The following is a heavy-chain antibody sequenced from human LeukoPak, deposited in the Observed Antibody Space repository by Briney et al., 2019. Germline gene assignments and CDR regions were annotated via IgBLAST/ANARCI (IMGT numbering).Heavy chain of an antibody. CDR3: ARVEGGSYYNYYYYYMDV. CDR1: GGSISNYY. Sequence: SETLSLTCTVSGGSISNYYWSWIRQPPGKGLEWIGYIYYSGSTNYNPSLKSRVTISVDTSKNQFSLKLSSVTAADTAVYYCARVEGGSYYNYYYYYMDVWGKGTTVTVSS. V-gene: IGHV4-59*01. J-gene: IGHJ6*03. CDR2: IYYSGST. D-gene: IGHD1-26*01.